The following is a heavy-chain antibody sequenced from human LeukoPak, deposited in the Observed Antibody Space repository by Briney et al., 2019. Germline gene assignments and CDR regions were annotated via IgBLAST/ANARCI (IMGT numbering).Heavy chain of an antibody. CDR3: ARSKVGATSTFDY. CDR1: GDTFTGGG. V-gene: IGHV1-18*01. CDR2: ISAYNGNT. Sequence: ASVKVSCKASGDTFTGGGISWVRQAPGQGLEWMGWISAYNGNTNYAQKLQGRVTMTTDTSTSTAYMELRSLRSDDTAVYYCARSKVGATSTFDYWGQGTLVTVSS. D-gene: IGHD1-26*01. J-gene: IGHJ4*02.